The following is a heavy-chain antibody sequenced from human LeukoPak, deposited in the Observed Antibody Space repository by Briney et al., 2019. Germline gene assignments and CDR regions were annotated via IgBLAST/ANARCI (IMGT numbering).Heavy chain of an antibody. D-gene: IGHD3-22*01. J-gene: IGHJ4*02. CDR1: GYTFTSYD. CDR3: ARGNYYDSSGYYYVAGDY. V-gene: IGHV1-8*03. Sequence: ASVKVSCKASGYTFTSYDINWVRQATGQGLEWMGWMNPNGGNTGYAQKFQGRVTITRNTSTSTAYMELSSLRSEDTAVYYCARGNYYDSSGYYYVAGDYWGQGTQVTVSS. CDR2: MNPNGGNT.